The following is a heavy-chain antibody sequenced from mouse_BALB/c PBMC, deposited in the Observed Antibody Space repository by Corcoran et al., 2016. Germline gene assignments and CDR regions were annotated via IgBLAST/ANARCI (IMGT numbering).Heavy chain of an antibody. Sequence: DVQLQESGPGLVKPSQSLSLTCSVTGYSITRGYYWNWIRQFPGNKLEWMGYISYDGSNNYNPSLKNRISITRDTSKNQFFLKLNSVTTEDTATYYCARGTEFAYWGQGTLVTVSA. CDR1: GYSITRGYY. V-gene: IGHV3-6*02. CDR3: ARGTEFAY. D-gene: IGHD4-1*01. CDR2: ISYDGSN. J-gene: IGHJ3*01.